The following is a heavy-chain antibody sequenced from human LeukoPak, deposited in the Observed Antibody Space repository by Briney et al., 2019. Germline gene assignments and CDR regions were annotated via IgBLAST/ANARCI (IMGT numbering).Heavy chain of an antibody. CDR3: ARDGADNSGYYFGSL. CDR1: GFTVRSSY. Sequence: PGVSLRLSCAASGFTVRSSYMSWVRQARGKGLEWVSVIYSGGSPDYADSAKGRFTISSDNYKNTLYLQMNSLRVEDTAVYYCARDGADNSGYYFGSLWGQGAMVTVSS. D-gene: IGHD3-22*01. V-gene: IGHV3-53*01. J-gene: IGHJ3*01. CDR2: IYSGGSP.